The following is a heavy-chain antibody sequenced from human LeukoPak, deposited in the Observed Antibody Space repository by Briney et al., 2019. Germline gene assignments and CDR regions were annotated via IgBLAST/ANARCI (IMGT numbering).Heavy chain of an antibody. J-gene: IGHJ4*02. CDR1: GGSFSGYY. Sequence: SETLSLTCAVYGGSFSGYYWSWIRQPPGKGLEWIGEINHSGSTNYNPSLKSRVTISVDTSKNQFSLKLSSVTAADTAVYYCARGLFDYGDYECYWGQGTLVTVSS. CDR3: ARGLFDYGDYECY. D-gene: IGHD4-17*01. CDR2: INHSGST. V-gene: IGHV4-34*01.